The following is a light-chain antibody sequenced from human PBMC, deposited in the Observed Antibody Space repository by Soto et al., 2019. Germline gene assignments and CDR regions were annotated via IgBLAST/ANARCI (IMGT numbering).Light chain of an antibody. Sequence: EIVMTQSPATLSVSPGERATLSCRASQSVSSNLAWYQQKPCQAPRLLIYGASTSATGIPARFSGSGSGTEFTLTISSLQSEDFAVYYCQQYNNWPLLTFGGGTKVDIK. CDR3: QQYNNWPLLT. V-gene: IGKV3-15*01. CDR1: QSVSSN. J-gene: IGKJ4*01. CDR2: GAS.